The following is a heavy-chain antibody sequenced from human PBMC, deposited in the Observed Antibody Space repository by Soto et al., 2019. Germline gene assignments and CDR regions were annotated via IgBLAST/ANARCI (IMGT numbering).Heavy chain of an antibody. CDR2: IRWNSGSI. D-gene: IGHD6-13*01. J-gene: IGHJ5*02. Sequence: EVQLVESGGGLDQPGRSLRLSCAASGFTFDDYAIHWVLQAPWKGLDWLSCIRWNSGSIGSADSVKGRFTISRDNAKNSLYLQMNSLRAEYTALYYCEKAMDKYSSRGDGWLDPWGQVTLVTVSS. CDR1: GFTFDDYA. V-gene: IGHV3-9*01. CDR3: EKAMDKYSSRGDGWLDP.